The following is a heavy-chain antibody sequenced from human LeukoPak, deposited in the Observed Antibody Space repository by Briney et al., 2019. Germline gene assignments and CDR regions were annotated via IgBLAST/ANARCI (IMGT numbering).Heavy chain of an antibody. CDR2: IYHSGST. CDR3: AGYHVYGVTTPPLGY. V-gene: IGHV4-38-2*02. Sequence: PLETLSLTCTVSADSISSGYYWGWIRQPPGKGLEWIGSIYHSGSTYYNPSLKSRVTISVDTSKNQFSLKLSSVTAADTAVYFCAGYHVYGVTTPPLGYWGQGTLVTVSS. CDR1: ADSISSGYY. J-gene: IGHJ4*02. D-gene: IGHD4-17*01.